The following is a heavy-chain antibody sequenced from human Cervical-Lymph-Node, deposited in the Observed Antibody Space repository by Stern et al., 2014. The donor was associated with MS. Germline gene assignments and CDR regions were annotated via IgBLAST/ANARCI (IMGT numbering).Heavy chain of an antibody. J-gene: IGHJ2*01. V-gene: IGHV4-4*02. D-gene: IGHD2/OR15-2a*01. CDR3: ARERQQYCNSEGCSYWYFDL. CDR1: GGSVSSTNW. Sequence: QVQLQESGPGLVKPSGTLSLTCAVSGGSVSSTNWWSWVRQSPGKGLEWIGNIYHSGASNYRPSRSSRFPISLDTSKNHLSLHLTSVTAADTAVYYCARERQQYCNSEGCSYWYFDLWGRGTLVTVSS. CDR2: IYHSGAS.